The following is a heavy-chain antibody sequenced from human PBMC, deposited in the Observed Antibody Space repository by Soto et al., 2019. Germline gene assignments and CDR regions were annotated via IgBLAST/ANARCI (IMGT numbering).Heavy chain of an antibody. Sequence: EVQLLESGGGLVQPRGSLRLSCAASGFTFSSYAMSWVRQAPGKGLEWVSAISGSGGSTYYADSVKGRFTISRDNSKNTLYLQMNSLRADDTAVYYCAKEGKWDCSSTSCPFDYWGQGTLVTVSS. CDR3: AKEGKWDCSSTSCPFDY. J-gene: IGHJ4*02. V-gene: IGHV3-23*01. CDR1: GFTFSSYA. D-gene: IGHD2-2*01. CDR2: ISGSGGST.